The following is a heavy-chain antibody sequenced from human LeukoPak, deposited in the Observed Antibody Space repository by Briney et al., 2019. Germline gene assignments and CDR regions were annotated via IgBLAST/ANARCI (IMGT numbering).Heavy chain of an antibody. CDR1: GFTFSSYG. CDR3: AKDFNGFWSGYYPDPAFDI. CDR2: IWYDGSNK. Sequence: PGRSLRVSCAASGFTFSSYGMHWVRQAPGKGLEWVAVIWYDGSNKYYADSVKGRFTISRDNSKNTLYLQMNSLRAEDTAVYYCAKDFNGFWSGYYPDPAFDIWGQGTMVTVSS. J-gene: IGHJ3*02. D-gene: IGHD3-3*01. V-gene: IGHV3-33*06.